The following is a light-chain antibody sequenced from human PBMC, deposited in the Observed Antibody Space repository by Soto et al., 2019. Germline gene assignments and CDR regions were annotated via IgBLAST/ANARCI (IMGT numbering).Light chain of an antibody. CDR3: SSYTTTNTWV. CDR1: SSDVGSYNL. CDR2: ESS. Sequence: QSVLTQPASVSGSPGQSITISCTGTSSDVGSYNLVSWYQQHPGKAPKLIICESSKRPSGVSNRFSGSKSGNTASLTISGLQTDDEAAYYCSSYTTTNTWVFGGGTKVTVL. V-gene: IGLV2-14*02. J-gene: IGLJ3*02.